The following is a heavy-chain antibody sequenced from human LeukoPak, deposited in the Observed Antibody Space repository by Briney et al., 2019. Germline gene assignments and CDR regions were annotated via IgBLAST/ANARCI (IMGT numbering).Heavy chain of an antibody. CDR3: AKPARTDYADY. V-gene: IGHV3-23*01. J-gene: IGHJ4*02. CDR1: GFTFSSYA. Sequence: GSLRLSCVASGFTFSSYAMNWVRQAPGKGLEWVSSINGSGDRTYYADSVKGRFTISRDNSKNTLCLQMNSLRAEDTAVYYGAKPARTDYADYWGQGTLVTVSS. CDR2: INGSGDRT. D-gene: IGHD1-14*01.